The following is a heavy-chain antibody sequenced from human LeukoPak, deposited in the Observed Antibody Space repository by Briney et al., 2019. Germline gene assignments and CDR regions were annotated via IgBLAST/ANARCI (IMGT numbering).Heavy chain of an antibody. J-gene: IGHJ4*02. D-gene: IGHD6-19*01. CDR3: ARHEYSSGWYFNTDYFDY. V-gene: IGHV4-39*01. CDR1: GGSISSSSYY. CDR2: IYYSGST. Sequence: KSSETLSLTCTVSGGSISSSSYYWGWIRQPPGKGLEWIGSIYYSGSTYYNPPLKSRVTISVDTSKNQFSLKLSSVTAADTAVYYCARHEYSSGWYFNTDYFDYWGQGTLVTVSS.